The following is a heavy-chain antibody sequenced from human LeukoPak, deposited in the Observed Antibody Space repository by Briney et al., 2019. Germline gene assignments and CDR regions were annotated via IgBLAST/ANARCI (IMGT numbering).Heavy chain of an antibody. CDR1: GDSVSSNSAA. D-gene: IGHD1-26*01. CDR3: ARTRDLGPDY. J-gene: IGHJ4*02. CDR2: TYYRSKWYY. Sequence: SQTLSLTCVISGDSVSSNSAAWNWIRQSPSRGLEWLGRTYYRSKWYYHYAVSMKSRITVNPDTSKNQFSLQLKSVTPEGTAVYYCARTRDLGPDYWGQGTLVTVSS. V-gene: IGHV6-1*01.